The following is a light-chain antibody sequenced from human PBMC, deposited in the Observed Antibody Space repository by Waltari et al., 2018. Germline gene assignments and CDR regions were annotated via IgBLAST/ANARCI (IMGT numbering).Light chain of an antibody. J-gene: IGKJ4*01. CDR1: EGVSTY. Sequence: EIVLTQSPGTLSLSPGESASRCCRASEGVSTYLAWYQQKPGQAPRLLIYDASNRAAGIPARFVASGSETDFTLTISRLEPEDFAVYYCQERSNWPGGSFGGGTKVEIK. V-gene: IGKV3-11*01. CDR3: QERSNWPGGS. CDR2: DAS.